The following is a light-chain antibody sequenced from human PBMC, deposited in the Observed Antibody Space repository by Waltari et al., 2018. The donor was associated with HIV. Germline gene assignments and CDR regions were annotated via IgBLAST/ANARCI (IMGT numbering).Light chain of an antibody. V-gene: IGKV3-15*01. CDR2: GPS. CDR1: QNITDN. CDR3: QHYHDWPRT. J-gene: IGKJ1*01. Sequence: EIVMTQSPGTLSVSPGESAILSCRASQNITDNLAWYQHKAGQAPRLLIYGPSTRASGVPARFSSGGSGTNFTLTVSGLQIEDFAFYYCQHYHDWPRTFGQGTRVEI.